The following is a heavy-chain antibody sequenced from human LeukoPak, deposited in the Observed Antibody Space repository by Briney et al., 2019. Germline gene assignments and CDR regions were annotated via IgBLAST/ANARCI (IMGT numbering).Heavy chain of an antibody. CDR2: ISYDGSNK. Sequence: PGGSLRLSCAASGFTFSSYGMHWVRQAPGKGLEWVAVISYDGSNKYYADSVKGRFTISRDNSKNTLYLQMNSLRAEDTAVYYCAKASSSWDYYYYMDVWGKGTTVTVSS. CDR1: GFTFSSYG. CDR3: AKASSSWDYYYYMDV. V-gene: IGHV3-30*18. J-gene: IGHJ6*03. D-gene: IGHD6-13*01.